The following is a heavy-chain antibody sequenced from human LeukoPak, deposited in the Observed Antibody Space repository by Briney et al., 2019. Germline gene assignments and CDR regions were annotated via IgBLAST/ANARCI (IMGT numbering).Heavy chain of an antibody. CDR2: IYTSGST. D-gene: IGHD2-2*01. CDR3: ARDAPRYCSSTSCYPDY. J-gene: IGHJ4*02. Sequence: SQTLSLTCTVSGGSISSGSYYWSWIRQPAGKGLEWIGRIYTSGSTNYNPSLKSRITISVDTSKNQFSLKLSSVTAADTAGYYCARDAPRYCSSTSCYPDYWGQGTLVTVSS. V-gene: IGHV4-61*02. CDR1: GGSISSGSYY.